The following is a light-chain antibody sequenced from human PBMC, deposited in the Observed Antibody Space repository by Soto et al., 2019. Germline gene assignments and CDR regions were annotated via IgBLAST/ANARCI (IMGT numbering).Light chain of an antibody. Sequence: IVMTQSPATLSVSPWERATLSCRASQSVSSNLAWYQQKPGQAPRLLIYGASTRATGIPARFSGSGSGTDFTLTISSLQPEDFATYYCQQSYSTPVTFGQGTKVDI. CDR2: GAS. J-gene: IGKJ1*01. CDR3: QQSYSTPVT. CDR1: QSVSSN. V-gene: IGKV3-15*01.